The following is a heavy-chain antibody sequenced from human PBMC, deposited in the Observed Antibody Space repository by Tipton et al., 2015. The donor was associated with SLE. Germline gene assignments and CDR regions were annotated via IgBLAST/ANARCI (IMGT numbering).Heavy chain of an antibody. CDR2: IYYSGST. CDR1: GGSISSGGYY. Sequence: TLSLTCTVSGGSISSGGYYWSWIRQHPGKGLEWIGYIYYSGSTYYNPSLKSRVTTSVDTSKNQFSLKLSSVTAADTAVYYCARGPYCSSTSCPIWFDPWGQGTLITVSS. CDR3: ARGPYCSSTSCPIWFDP. D-gene: IGHD2-2*01. V-gene: IGHV4-31*03. J-gene: IGHJ5*02.